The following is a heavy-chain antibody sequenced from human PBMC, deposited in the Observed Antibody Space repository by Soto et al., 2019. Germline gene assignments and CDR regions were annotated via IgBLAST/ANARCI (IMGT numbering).Heavy chain of an antibody. CDR1: GGSISSVGYF. J-gene: IGHJ4*02. CDR2: ISYSGST. CDR3: ARLNSGWHQTFDS. Sequence: PSETLFLTCTVSGGSISSVGYFWTWIRQHPAKGLEWIGHISYSGSTYFIPSLRSRLSMSVDTSKNQFSLNLTSVTVADTALYYCARLNSGWHQTFDSWGQGTLVTVSS. D-gene: IGHD6-25*01. V-gene: IGHV4-31*03.